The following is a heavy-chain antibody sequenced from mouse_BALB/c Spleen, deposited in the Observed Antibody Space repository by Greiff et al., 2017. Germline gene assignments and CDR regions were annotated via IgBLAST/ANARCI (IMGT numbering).Heavy chain of an antibody. CDR3: TRDDYEGFDY. CDR1: GYTFTSYW. V-gene: IGHV1S22*01. CDR2: IYPGSGST. Sequence: LQQPGSELVRPGASVKLSCKASGYTFTSYWMHWVKQRPGQGLEWIGNIYPGSGSTNYDEKFKSKATLTVDTSSSTAYMQLSSLTSEDSAVYYCTRDDYEGFDYWGQGTTLTVSS. D-gene: IGHD2-4*01. J-gene: IGHJ2*01.